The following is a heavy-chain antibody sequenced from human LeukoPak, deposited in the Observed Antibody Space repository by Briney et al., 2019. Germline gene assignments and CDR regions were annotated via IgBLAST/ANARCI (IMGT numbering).Heavy chain of an antibody. CDR3: ARVAGYSYGQLDC. J-gene: IGHJ4*02. V-gene: IGHV4-31*03. CDR2: IYYSGST. Sequence: SEALSLTCTVSGGAINSGGHYWSWIRQHPGRGLEWIGYIYYSGSTYYNPSLKSRVTISLGTSRNQFSLKLSSVTAADTAVYYCARVAGYSYGQLDCWGQGALVTVSS. CDR1: GGAINSGGHY. D-gene: IGHD5-18*01.